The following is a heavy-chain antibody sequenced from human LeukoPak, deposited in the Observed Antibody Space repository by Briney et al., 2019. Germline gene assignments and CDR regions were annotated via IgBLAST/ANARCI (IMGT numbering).Heavy chain of an antibody. CDR1: GYTFTSYA. D-gene: IGHD4-11*01. J-gene: IGHJ6*02. CDR3: ARSEYSNPYYYYGMDV. Sequence: ASVKVSCKASGYTFTSYAMNWVRQAPGQGLEWMGGIIPIFGTANYAQKFQGRVTITADESTSTAYMELSSLRSEDTAVYYCARSEYSNPYYYYGMDVWGQGTTVTVSS. CDR2: IIPIFGTA. V-gene: IGHV1-69*13.